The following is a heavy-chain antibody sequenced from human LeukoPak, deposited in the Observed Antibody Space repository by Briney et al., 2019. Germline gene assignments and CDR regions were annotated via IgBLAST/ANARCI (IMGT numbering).Heavy chain of an antibody. D-gene: IGHD3-22*01. J-gene: IGHJ3*02. CDR3: AKAYYYDSSDLGAFDI. Sequence: GGSLRLSCAASGFTFSSYWMSWVRQAPGKGLEWASAISGSGGSTYYADSVKGRFTISRDNSKNTLYLQMNSLRAEDTAVYYCAKAYYYDSSDLGAFDIWGQGTMVTVSS. CDR2: ISGSGGST. V-gene: IGHV3-23*01. CDR1: GFTFSSYW.